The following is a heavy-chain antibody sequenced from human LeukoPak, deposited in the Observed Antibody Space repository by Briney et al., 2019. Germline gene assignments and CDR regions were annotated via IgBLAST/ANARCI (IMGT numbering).Heavy chain of an antibody. CDR1: GGSIRGYY. J-gene: IGHJ4*02. CDR2: IYSSGST. CDR3: ARGEYCYYRSAYYGLDY. Sequence: SETLSLTCNVSGGSIRGYYWSWIRQPPGKGLEWIGYIYSSGSTNYNPSLKSRATMSVDTSKNQVSLKLRSVTAADTAVYYCARGEYCYYRSAYYGLDYWGRGNLVTVSS. D-gene: IGHD3-22*01. V-gene: IGHV4-59*01.